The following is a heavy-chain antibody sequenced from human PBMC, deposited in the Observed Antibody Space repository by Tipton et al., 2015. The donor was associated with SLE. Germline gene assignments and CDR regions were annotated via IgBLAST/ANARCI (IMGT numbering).Heavy chain of an antibody. CDR3: VKYASGTMFEY. Sequence: TLSLTCTVSGGSIRSSGHYWGWIRQPPGKGLEWIGRIYYSVATHYNPSLKSRVTITADTSKTQFSLRLTSVTAADTAVYDCVKYASGTMFEYWGQGTLVTVSS. D-gene: IGHD3-10*01. V-gene: IGHV4-39*01. CDR1: GGSIRSSGHY. CDR2: IYYSVAT. J-gene: IGHJ4*02.